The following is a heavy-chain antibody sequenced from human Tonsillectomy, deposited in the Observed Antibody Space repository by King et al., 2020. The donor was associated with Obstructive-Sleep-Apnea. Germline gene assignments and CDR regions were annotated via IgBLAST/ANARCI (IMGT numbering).Heavy chain of an antibody. J-gene: IGHJ4*02. Sequence: QLVQSGGGVVQPGRSLRLSCAASGFIFSSYGMHWVRQAPGKGLEWVAVIWYDGSNKYYADSVKGRFTISSDSSKNTLFLQMNSLRAEDTAIYYCARDQGYFGAHPRLWGQGTLVTVSS. CDR2: IWYDGSNK. D-gene: IGHD3-10*01. CDR3: ARDQGYFGAHPRL. CDR1: GFIFSSYG. V-gene: IGHV3-33*01.